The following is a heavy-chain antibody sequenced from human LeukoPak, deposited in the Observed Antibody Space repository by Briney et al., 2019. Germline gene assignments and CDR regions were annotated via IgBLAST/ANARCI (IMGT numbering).Heavy chain of an antibody. Sequence: ASVKVSYKASGYTFTSYDINWVRQASGQGLEWMGWMNPNSGNTGSAQRLQRRVTKTRDTSISTAYMELSSLRSEDKAVYYCARGPLVRLPSSFDPWGQGTLVTVSS. V-gene: IGHV1-8*01. D-gene: IGHD3-16*02. J-gene: IGHJ5*02. CDR2: MNPNSGNT. CDR1: GYTFTSYD. CDR3: ARGPLVRLPSSFDP.